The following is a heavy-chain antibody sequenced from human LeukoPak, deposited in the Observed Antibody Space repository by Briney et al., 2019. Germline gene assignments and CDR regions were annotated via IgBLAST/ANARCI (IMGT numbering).Heavy chain of an antibody. CDR3: ARESPSSGWGD. Sequence: GSLRLSCAASGFTFSSYWMSWVRQAPGKGLEWLGSLYYGGTAYYNSSLGNRVTMSDDTSKNQFSLKLSSVTAADTAVYYCARESPSSGWGDWGQGTLVTVSS. V-gene: IGHV4-39*02. CDR1: GFTFSSYW. J-gene: IGHJ4*02. CDR2: LYYGGTA. D-gene: IGHD3-22*01.